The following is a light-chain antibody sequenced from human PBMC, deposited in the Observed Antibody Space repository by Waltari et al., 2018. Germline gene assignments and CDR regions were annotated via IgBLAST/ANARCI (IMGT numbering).Light chain of an antibody. CDR1: QSLSNW. CDR2: KAS. J-gene: IGKJ1*01. CDR3: QQYRNLWT. Sequence: DIQMTQSPSTLSASVGHRVTLTCRASQSLSNWLACYQQKPGKAPKVLIYKASTLESGVPSRFSGSGSGTEFTLTISSLQPDDFATYYCQQYRNLWTFGQGTKVEIK. V-gene: IGKV1-5*03.